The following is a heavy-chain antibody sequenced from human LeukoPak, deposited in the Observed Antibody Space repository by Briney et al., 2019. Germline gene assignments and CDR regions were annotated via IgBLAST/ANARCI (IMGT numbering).Heavy chain of an antibody. J-gene: IGHJ4*02. CDR3: VSFYETY. D-gene: IGHD2/OR15-2a*01. Sequence: GGSLRLSCAASGNYWMHWVRQAPGKGLVWVSHINSDGSWTSYADSVKGRFTISKDDAKNTVYLQMNSPRAEDTAVYYCVSFYETYWGRGTLVTVSS. CDR1: GNYW. V-gene: IGHV3-74*01. CDR2: INSDGSWT.